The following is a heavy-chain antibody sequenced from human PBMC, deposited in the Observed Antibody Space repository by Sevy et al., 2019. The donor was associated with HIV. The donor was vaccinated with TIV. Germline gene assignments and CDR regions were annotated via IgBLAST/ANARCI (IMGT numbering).Heavy chain of an antibody. V-gene: IGHV1-18*04. CDR1: GYTFTSYG. D-gene: IGHD3-22*01. Sequence: GASVKVSCKASGYTFTSYGISWVRQAPGQGLEWMGWISAYNGNTNYAQKLQGRVTMTTDTSTSTAYMDLRSLRSDDTAVYYCARDAWYYDTSGYSHFDYWGQGTLVTVSS. J-gene: IGHJ4*02. CDR2: ISAYNGNT. CDR3: ARDAWYYDTSGYSHFDY.